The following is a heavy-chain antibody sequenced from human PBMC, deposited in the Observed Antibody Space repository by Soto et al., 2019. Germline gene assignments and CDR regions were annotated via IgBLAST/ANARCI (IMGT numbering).Heavy chain of an antibody. Sequence: PSETLSLTCTVSGGSISSGDYYWSWIRQPPGKGLEWIGYIYYSGSTYYNPSLKSRVTISVDTSKNQFSLKLSSVTAADTAVYYCARYDSSGRNDFAIWGQGTMVTVSS. CDR1: GGSISSGDYY. CDR2: IYYSGST. CDR3: ARYDSSGRNDFAI. V-gene: IGHV4-30-4*01. D-gene: IGHD3-22*01. J-gene: IGHJ3*02.